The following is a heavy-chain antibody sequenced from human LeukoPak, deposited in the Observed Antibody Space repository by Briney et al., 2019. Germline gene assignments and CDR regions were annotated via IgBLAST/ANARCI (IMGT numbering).Heavy chain of an antibody. V-gene: IGHV4-59*01. D-gene: IGHD5-18*01. CDR1: GGSISTYY. Sequence: SETLSLTCTVSGGSISTYYWSWIRQPPGRGPEWIGYIYYSGSTNYNPSLESRVTISIDTSKNQFSLMLTSVTAADTAVYYCARFYSYGDYWGQGTLVTVSS. CDR3: ARFYSYGDY. J-gene: IGHJ4*02. CDR2: IYYSGST.